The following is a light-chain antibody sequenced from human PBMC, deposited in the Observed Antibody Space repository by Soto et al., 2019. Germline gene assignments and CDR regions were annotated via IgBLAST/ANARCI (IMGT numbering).Light chain of an antibody. CDR2: GAS. J-gene: IGKJ1*01. Sequence: EIVLTQSPGTLSLSPGERATLSCRASQTVTNRYLAWYQHKPGQAPRLLIFGASTRAPGIPDRFSGSGSGTDFTLTISRLEPEDFAVYFCHHYGSSPAWTFGQGTKVEIK. CDR3: HHYGSSPAWT. V-gene: IGKV3-20*01. CDR1: QTVTNRY.